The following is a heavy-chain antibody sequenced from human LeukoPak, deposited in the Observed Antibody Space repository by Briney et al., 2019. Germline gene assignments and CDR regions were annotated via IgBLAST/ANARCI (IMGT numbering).Heavy chain of an antibody. Sequence: NSSETLSLTCTVSGGSISSYYWSWIRQPPGKGLEWIGYIYYSGSTNYNPSLKSRVTISVDTSKNQFSLKLSSVTAADTAVYYCVYYYGSGSVEYWGQGTLVTVSS. CDR3: VYYYGSGSVEY. V-gene: IGHV4-59*01. CDR2: IYYSGST. CDR1: GGSISSYY. D-gene: IGHD3-10*01. J-gene: IGHJ4*02.